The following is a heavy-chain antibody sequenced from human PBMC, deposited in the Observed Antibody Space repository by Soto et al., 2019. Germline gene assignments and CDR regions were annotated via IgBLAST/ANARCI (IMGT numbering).Heavy chain of an antibody. CDR3: AKDSPGVLDI. Sequence: GGSLRLSCAASGFTFSNYAMSWVRQAPGKGLEWVSAIRGSGGSTYNADSVKGRFTISRDNSNNKLYLQMNSLSAQDTAVYYCAKDSPGVLDIWGQGTMVTVSS. D-gene: IGHD3-10*01. CDR1: GFTFSNYA. V-gene: IGHV3-23*01. J-gene: IGHJ3*02. CDR2: IRGSGGST.